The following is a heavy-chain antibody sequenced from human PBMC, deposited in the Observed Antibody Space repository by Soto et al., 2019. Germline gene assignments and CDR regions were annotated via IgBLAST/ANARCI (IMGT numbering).Heavy chain of an antibody. J-gene: IGHJ3*02. Sequence: QVQLVQSGAEVKKPGASVKVSCKASGYTFTSYGISWVRQAPGQGLEWMGWISAYNGNTNYAQKLQGRVTMTTDTSTSTAYMELRSLRSDDTAVYYCARGPYDILTGYYRDDAFDIWGQGTMVTVSS. CDR2: ISAYNGNT. V-gene: IGHV1-18*01. CDR1: GYTFTSYG. D-gene: IGHD3-9*01. CDR3: ARGPYDILTGYYRDDAFDI.